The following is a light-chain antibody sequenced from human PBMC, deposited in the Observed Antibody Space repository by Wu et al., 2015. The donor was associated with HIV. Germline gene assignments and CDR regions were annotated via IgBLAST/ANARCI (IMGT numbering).Light chain of an antibody. CDR3: QQSYSTLWT. V-gene: IGKV1-39*01. CDR2: AAS. CDR1: QSVSSY. J-gene: IGKJ1*01. Sequence: DIQMTQSPSSLSASVGDRVTITCRASQSVSSYLNWYQQKPGKAPKLLIYAASSLQGGVSSRFSGSGSGTGFTLAISSLQPEDSATYYCQQSYSTLWTFGQGTKVEIK.